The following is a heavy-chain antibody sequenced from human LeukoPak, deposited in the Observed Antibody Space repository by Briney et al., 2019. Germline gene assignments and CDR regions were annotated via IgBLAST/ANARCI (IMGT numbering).Heavy chain of an antibody. CDR3: ARGPRAVWLQLNYFDY. Sequence: SETLSLTCTVSGGSISSYYWSWIRQPPGKGLEWIGYIYYSGSTNYNPSLKSRVTISVDTSKNQFSLKLSSVTAADTAVYYCARGPRAVWLQLNYFDYWGQGTLVTVSS. D-gene: IGHD5-24*01. CDR1: GGSISSYY. CDR2: IYYSGST. J-gene: IGHJ4*02. V-gene: IGHV4-59*01.